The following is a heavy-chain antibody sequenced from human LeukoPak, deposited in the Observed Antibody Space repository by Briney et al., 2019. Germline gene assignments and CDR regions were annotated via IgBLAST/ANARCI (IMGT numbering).Heavy chain of an antibody. V-gene: IGHV4-61*02. CDR1: GGSISSAIHT. Sequence: SETLSLTCTVSGGSISSAIHTWNWIRQPAGKGLEWIGRIYSSDNTNYNPSLKSRITISVDTSKNQFSLKMSSVTAAVTAVYYCAKGLYDSSGRYYYHMDVWGKGTTVIIS. CDR2: IYSSDNT. D-gene: IGHD3-22*01. J-gene: IGHJ6*03. CDR3: AKGLYDSSGRYYYHMDV.